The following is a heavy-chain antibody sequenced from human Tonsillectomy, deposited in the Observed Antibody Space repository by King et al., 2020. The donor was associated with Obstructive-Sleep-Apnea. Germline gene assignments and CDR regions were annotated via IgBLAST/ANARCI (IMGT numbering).Heavy chain of an antibody. D-gene: IGHD5-18*01. CDR2: IYYNGDT. Sequence: VQLQESGPGLVKPSQTLSLTCTVSGGSISSGGDYWTWIRQHPGKGLEWIGYIYYNGDTYYNPSLKSQFTISVDTSKNQFSLKLSSVTAADTAVYYCAGSGGYAHPWFDPWGQGTLVTVSS. CDR3: AGSGGYAHPWFDP. CDR1: GGSISSGGDY. V-gene: IGHV4-31*01. J-gene: IGHJ5*02.